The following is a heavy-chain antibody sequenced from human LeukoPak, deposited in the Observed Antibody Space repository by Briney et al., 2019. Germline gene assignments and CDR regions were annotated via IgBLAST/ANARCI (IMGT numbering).Heavy chain of an antibody. J-gene: IGHJ4*02. CDR1: GFTFSSYA. CDR3: AKPKYGSGSEGFDY. Sequence: TGGSLRLSCAASGFTFSSYAMSWVRQAPGKGLEWVSAISGSGGSTYYADSVKGRFTISRDNSKNTLYLQMNSLRAEDTAVYYCAKPKYGSGSEGFDYWGQGTLVTVSS. CDR2: ISGSGGST. V-gene: IGHV3-23*01. D-gene: IGHD3-10*01.